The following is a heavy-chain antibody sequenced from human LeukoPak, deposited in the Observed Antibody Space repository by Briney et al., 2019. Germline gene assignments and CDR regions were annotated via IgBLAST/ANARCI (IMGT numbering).Heavy chain of an antibody. Sequence: GGSLRLSCTASRFTVSSNYMSWVRQAPGKGLEWVSVIYSGGSTYYADSVKGRFTISRDNSKNTLYLQMNSLRAEDTAVYYCARAPGHFDYWGQGTLVTVSS. V-gene: IGHV3-53*01. CDR2: IYSGGST. CDR1: RFTVSSNY. J-gene: IGHJ4*02. CDR3: ARAPGHFDY.